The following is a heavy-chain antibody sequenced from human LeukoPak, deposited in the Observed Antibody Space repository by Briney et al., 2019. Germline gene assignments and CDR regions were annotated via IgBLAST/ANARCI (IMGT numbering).Heavy chain of an antibody. D-gene: IGHD1-7*01. J-gene: IGHJ4*02. CDR2: ISGSGGST. CDR1: GFTFSSYA. V-gene: IGHV3-23*01. Sequence: GGSLRLSCAASGFTFSSYAMSWVRQAPGKGLEWVSAISGSGGSTYYADSVKGRFTISRDDSKNTLYLQMNSLRAEDTAVYYCAKGVSGTTMFFDYWGQGTLVTVSS. CDR3: AKGVSGTTMFFDY.